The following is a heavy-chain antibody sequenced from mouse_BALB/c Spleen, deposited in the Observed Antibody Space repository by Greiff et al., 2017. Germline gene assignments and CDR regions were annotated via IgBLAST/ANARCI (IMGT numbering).Heavy chain of an antibody. D-gene: IGHD2-2*01. CDR2: ISYDGSN. V-gene: IGHV3-6*02. Sequence: EVPLQQSGPGLVKPSQSLSLTCSVTGYSITSGYYWNWIRQFPGNKLEWMGYISYDGSNNYNPSLKNRISITRDTSKNQFFLKLNSVTTEDTATYYGARGWLRRTGHYFDYWGQGTTLTVSS. J-gene: IGHJ2*01. CDR1: GYSITSGYY. CDR3: ARGWLRRTGHYFDY.